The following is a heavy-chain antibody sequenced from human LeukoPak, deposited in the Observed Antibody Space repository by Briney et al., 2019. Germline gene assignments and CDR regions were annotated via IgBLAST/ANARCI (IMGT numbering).Heavy chain of an antibody. J-gene: IGHJ4*02. V-gene: IGHV3-23*01. CDR1: GFTFSNYV. Sequence: GGSLRLSCAASGFTFSNYVMNWVRQAPGKGLEWVSAVTGTGNTYYADSVKGRFTISRDNSKNMVYLQMNSPSADDTAVYHCARRLGDYWGQGTLVTVSS. CDR2: VTGTGNT. CDR3: ARRLGDY.